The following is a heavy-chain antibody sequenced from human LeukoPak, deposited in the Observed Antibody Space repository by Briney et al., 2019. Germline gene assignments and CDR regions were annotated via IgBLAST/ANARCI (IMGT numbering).Heavy chain of an antibody. Sequence: GGSLRLSCAASGFTFGSYGMHWVRQAPGKGLEWVTFIRSDGSNKYYADSVKGRFTISRDNSKNTLYLQMNSLRAEDTAVYYCASPGGYSGYDYYWGQGTLVTVSS. J-gene: IGHJ4*02. V-gene: IGHV3-30*02. CDR2: IRSDGSNK. D-gene: IGHD5-12*01. CDR1: GFTFGSYG. CDR3: ASPGGYSGYDYY.